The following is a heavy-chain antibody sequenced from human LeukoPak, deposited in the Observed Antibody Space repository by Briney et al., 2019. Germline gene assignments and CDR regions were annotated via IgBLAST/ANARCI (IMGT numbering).Heavy chain of an antibody. V-gene: IGHV4-34*01. CDR3: ARMQQRMLDY. D-gene: IGHD6-13*01. Sequence: PSETLSLTCAVYGGSFSGYYWSWIRQPPGKGLEWIGEINHSGSTNYNPSLKSRVTISVDTSKNQFSLKLSSVTAADTAVYYCARMQQRMLDYWGQGTLVTVSS. J-gene: IGHJ4*02. CDR2: INHSGST. CDR1: GGSFSGYY.